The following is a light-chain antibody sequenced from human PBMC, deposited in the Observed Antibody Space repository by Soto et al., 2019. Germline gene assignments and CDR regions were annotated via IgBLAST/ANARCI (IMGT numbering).Light chain of an antibody. V-gene: IGLV1-51*01. J-gene: IGLJ3*02. CDR1: SSNIGNNY. Sequence: QSVLTQSPSVSAAPGQKVTISCSGSSSNIGNNYVSWYQQLPGTAPKLLIYDNNKRPSGIPDRFSGSKSGTSGTLDITGLQTGDEADYYCSSYTSSSTLGVFGGGTKLTVL. CDR2: DNN. CDR3: SSYTSSSTLGV.